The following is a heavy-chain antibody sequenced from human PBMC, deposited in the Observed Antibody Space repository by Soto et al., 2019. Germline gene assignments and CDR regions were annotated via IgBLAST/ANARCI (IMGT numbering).Heavy chain of an antibody. J-gene: IGHJ1*01. V-gene: IGHV1-69*02. CDR3: ARHYGDYHAEYFLH. D-gene: IGHD4-17*01. CDR2: IIPILGIA. CDR1: GGTFSSYT. Sequence: QVQLVQSGAEVKKPGSSVKVSCKASGGTFSSYTISWVRQAPGQGLEWMGRIIPILGIANYAQKFQGRVTIAADKSTSTAYMELSSLRSEDTAVYYCARHYGDYHAEYFLHWGQGTLVTVSS.